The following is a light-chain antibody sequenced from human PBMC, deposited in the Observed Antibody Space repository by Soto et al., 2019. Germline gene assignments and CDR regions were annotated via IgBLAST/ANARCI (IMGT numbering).Light chain of an antibody. V-gene: IGLV2-14*01. CDR3: CSYADDNIFV. Sequence: QSLLTQPASVSWSPGQSITISCTGTSSDVGGYNFVSWYQQHPGRAPKLLIYEVSRRPSGVSNRFSGSKSGNAASLTISGLQADDEADYYCCSYADDNIFVFGTGTKATVL. CDR1: SSDVGGYNF. J-gene: IGLJ1*01. CDR2: EVS.